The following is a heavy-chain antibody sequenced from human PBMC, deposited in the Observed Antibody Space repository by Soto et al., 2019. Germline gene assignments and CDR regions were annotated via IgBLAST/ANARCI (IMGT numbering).Heavy chain of an antibody. D-gene: IGHD2-15*01. CDR1: GFTFNSYG. Sequence: QVQLVESGGGVVQPGTSLRLSCTASGFTFNSYGIHWVRQAPGKGLEWLALIEYNAKNRFYADSVKGRFSISRDNSRNTVYLHVNGLRAEDTAVYYCAREGDDYCSGTRCFHYDGLDVCGQGTMVIVSS. V-gene: IGHV3-33*05. CDR2: IEYNAKNR. J-gene: IGHJ6*02. CDR3: AREGDDYCSGTRCFHYDGLDV.